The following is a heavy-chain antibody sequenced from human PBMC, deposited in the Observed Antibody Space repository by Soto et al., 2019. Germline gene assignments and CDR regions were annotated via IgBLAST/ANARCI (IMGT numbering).Heavy chain of an antibody. V-gene: IGHV4-34*01. J-gene: IGHJ5*02. CDR3: ARDGFCTSTTCRVGNWFDP. CDR2: INHRGST. D-gene: IGHD2-2*01. CDR1: GGSFSGYY. Sequence: SETLSLTCVVSGGSFSGYYWSWIRQSPGKWLEWIGGINHRGSTNYNPSLESRVTISVDTSKNQFSLKLPSVTAADTAMYYCARDGFCTSTTCRVGNWFDPWGQGXLVTVSS.